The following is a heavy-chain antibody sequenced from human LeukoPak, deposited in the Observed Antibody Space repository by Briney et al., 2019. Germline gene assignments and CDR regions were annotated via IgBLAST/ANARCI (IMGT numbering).Heavy chain of an antibody. CDR1: GGSFSGYY. V-gene: IGHV4-34*01. Sequence: SETLSLTCAVYGGSFSGYYWSWIRQPPGKGLEWIGEINHSGSTNYNPSLKSRVTISVDRSKNQFSLKLSSVTAADTAVYYCARGWSSSHDAFDIWGQGTMVTVSS. D-gene: IGHD6-13*01. CDR3: ARGWSSSHDAFDI. J-gene: IGHJ3*02. CDR2: INHSGST.